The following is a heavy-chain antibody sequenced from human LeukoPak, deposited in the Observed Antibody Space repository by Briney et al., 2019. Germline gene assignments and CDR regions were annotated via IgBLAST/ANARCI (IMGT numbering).Heavy chain of an antibody. D-gene: IGHD5-18*01. CDR2: ISYDGSNK. Sequence: GGSLRLSCAASGFTFSSYGMHWVRQAPGKGLEWVAVISYDGSNKYYADSVKGRFTISRDNSKNTLYLQMNSLRAEDTAVYYCAKNWELWLLYFDYWGQGTLVTVSS. V-gene: IGHV3-30*18. J-gene: IGHJ4*02. CDR1: GFTFSSYG. CDR3: AKNWELWLLYFDY.